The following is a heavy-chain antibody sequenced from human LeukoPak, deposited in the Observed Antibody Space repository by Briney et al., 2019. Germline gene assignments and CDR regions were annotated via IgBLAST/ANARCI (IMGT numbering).Heavy chain of an antibody. J-gene: IGHJ4*02. D-gene: IGHD3-16*02. CDR3: AKDIYRFGGGGSDS. V-gene: IGHV3-9*01. CDR2: ISWDSGNR. CDR1: GFIFGVYA. Sequence: GGSLRLSCAASGFIFGVYAMHWVWQVPGKGLEWVSGISWDSGNRGYADSMKGRFTISRDNAKNSVYLQMNKLGDDQTGFYYCAKDIYRFGGGGSDSWGPGVLVTVSS.